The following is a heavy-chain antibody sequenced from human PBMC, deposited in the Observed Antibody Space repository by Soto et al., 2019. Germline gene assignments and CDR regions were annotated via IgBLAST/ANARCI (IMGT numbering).Heavy chain of an antibody. J-gene: IGHJ4*02. D-gene: IGHD6-6*01. CDR3: ARDGGQLGLYYFDY. CDR2: INPNSGGT. Sequence: ASVKVSCKASGYTFTGYYMHWVRQAPGQGLEWMGWINPNSGGTNYAQKFQDWVTMTRDTSISTAYMELSRLRSDDTAVYYCARDGGQLGLYYFDYWGQGTLVTVSS. V-gene: IGHV1-2*04. CDR1: GYTFTGYY.